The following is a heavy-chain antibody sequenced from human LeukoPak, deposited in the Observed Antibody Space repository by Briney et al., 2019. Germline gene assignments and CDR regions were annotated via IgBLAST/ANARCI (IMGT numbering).Heavy chain of an antibody. CDR3: ARDRYCGGDCYWWPDGFDV. D-gene: IGHD2-21*02. CDR1: GFSFTTYE. J-gene: IGHJ3*01. V-gene: IGHV3-48*03. CDR2: ISSSGSTR. Sequence: GGSLRLSCAASGFSFTTYEMNWVRQAPGKGLEWVSYISSSGSTRYYSDSVKGRSIISRDNARNSLYLQINSLRAEDTAVYYCARDRYCGGDCYWWPDGFDVWGQGTMVTVSS.